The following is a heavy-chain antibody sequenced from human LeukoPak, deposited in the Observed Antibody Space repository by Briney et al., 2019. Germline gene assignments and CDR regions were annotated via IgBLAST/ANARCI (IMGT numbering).Heavy chain of an antibody. V-gene: IGHV3-30*02. D-gene: IGHD1-26*01. CDR3: ARTAGSYSHDAFDI. CDR1: GFTFSSYG. CDR2: IRYYGSNK. J-gene: IGHJ3*02. Sequence: GGSLRLSCAASGFTFSSYGMHWVRQAPGKGLEWVAFIRYYGSNKYYADSVKGRFTISRDNAKNSLYLQMNSLRAEDTAVYYCARTAGSYSHDAFDIWGQGTMVTVSS.